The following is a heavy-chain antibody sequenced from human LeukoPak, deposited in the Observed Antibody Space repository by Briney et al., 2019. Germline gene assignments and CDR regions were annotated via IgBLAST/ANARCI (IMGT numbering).Heavy chain of an antibody. D-gene: IGHD6-13*01. V-gene: IGHV1-2*06. J-gene: IGHJ4*02. CDR1: GYTFTGYY. CDR3: ARDFGHSSSWYEGDY. CDR2: INPNSGGT. Sequence: GASVKVSCKASGYTFTGYYMHWVRQAPGQGLEWMGRINPNSGGTNYAQKFQGRVTMTRDTSISTAYMELSRLRSDDTAVYYCARDFGHSSSWYEGDYRGQGTLVTVSS.